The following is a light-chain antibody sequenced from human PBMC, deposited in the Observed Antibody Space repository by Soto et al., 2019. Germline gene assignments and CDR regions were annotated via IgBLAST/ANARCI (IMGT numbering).Light chain of an antibody. V-gene: IGKV1-8*01. CDR2: AAS. Sequence: AIRMTQSPSSLSASTGVRVTITCRASQGISSYLAWYQQKPGKAPKLLLYAASTLQSGVPSRFSGSGSATDFTLTISCLLSEDVAPYYCQQYYSYPPTFGRGTKVDIK. J-gene: IGKJ3*01. CDR3: QQYYSYPPT. CDR1: QGISSY.